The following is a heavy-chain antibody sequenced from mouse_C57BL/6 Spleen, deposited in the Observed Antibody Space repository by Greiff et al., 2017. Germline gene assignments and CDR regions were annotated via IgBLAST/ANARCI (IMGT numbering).Heavy chain of an antibody. CDR3: ARSAQATSYFDY. Sequence: VQLQQSGAELVMPGASVKLSCKASGYTFTSYWMHWVKQRPGQGLEWIGEIDPSDSYTNYNQKFKGKSTLTVDKSSSTAYMQLSSLTSEDSAVYYCARSAQATSYFDYWGQGTTLTVSS. V-gene: IGHV1-69*01. CDR2: IDPSDSYT. D-gene: IGHD3-2*02. J-gene: IGHJ2*01. CDR1: GYTFTSYW.